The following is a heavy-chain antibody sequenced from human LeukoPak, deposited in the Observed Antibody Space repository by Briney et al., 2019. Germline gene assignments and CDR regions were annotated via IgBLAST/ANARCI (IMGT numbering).Heavy chain of an antibody. V-gene: IGHV7-4-1*02. Sequence: GASVKVSCKASGYTFTSYAMNWVRQAPGQGLEWMGWINTNTGNPTYAQGFTGRFVFSLDTSVSTAYLQISSLKAEDTAVYYCARGVWSSSLENYYMDVWGKGTTVTVSS. CDR3: ARGVWSSSLENYYMDV. D-gene: IGHD6-13*01. CDR2: INTNTGNP. J-gene: IGHJ6*03. CDR1: GYTFTSYA.